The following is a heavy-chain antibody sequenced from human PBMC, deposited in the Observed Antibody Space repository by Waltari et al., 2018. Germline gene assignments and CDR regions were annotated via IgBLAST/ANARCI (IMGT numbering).Heavy chain of an antibody. V-gene: IGHV3-23*04. J-gene: IGHJ6*02. CDR3: AKTLSDPSVGGLDV. CDR1: GFTFGRSA. CDR2: MSGGGGST. Sequence: EVQLVESGGGLVQPGGSLRLSCEASGFTFGRSAMTWVRRVPGKGLEWLSAMSGGGGSTYYADSVQVRFIISRDPSNNTLFLQLNSLRVEYTAVYFCAKTLSDPSVGGLDVWGQGTPVTVSS. D-gene: IGHD1-26*01.